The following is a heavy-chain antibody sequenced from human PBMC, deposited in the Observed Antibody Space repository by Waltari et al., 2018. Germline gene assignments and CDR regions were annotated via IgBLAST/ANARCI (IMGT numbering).Heavy chain of an antibody. CDR2: IQYDGSNK. CDR3: AKGGVSSGSYTYYFDS. V-gene: IGHV3-30*02. D-gene: IGHD1-26*01. CDR1: GFTFSSYA. Sequence: QVQLVESGGGVVQPGGSLRLSCAASGFTFSSYAMHWVRQAPGKGLEWVAFIQYDGSNKYYADSMKGRFTISRDNSKNTLYLQMNSLRAEDTAVYYCAKGGVSSGSYTYYFDSWGQGTLVTVSS. J-gene: IGHJ4*02.